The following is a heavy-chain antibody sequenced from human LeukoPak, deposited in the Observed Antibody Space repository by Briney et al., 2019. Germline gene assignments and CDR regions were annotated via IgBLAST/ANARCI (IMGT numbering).Heavy chain of an antibody. D-gene: IGHD6-13*01. CDR3: AKDSEYSSSWPYFDY. J-gene: IGHJ4*02. Sequence: GGSLRLSCAASGFTFSSYAMSWVRQAPGKGLEWVSLISWDGGSTYYADSVKGRFTISRDNSKNSLYLQMNSLRTEDTALYYCAKDSEYSSSWPYFDYWGQGTLVTVSS. CDR2: ISWDGGST. V-gene: IGHV3-43*02. CDR1: GFTFSSYA.